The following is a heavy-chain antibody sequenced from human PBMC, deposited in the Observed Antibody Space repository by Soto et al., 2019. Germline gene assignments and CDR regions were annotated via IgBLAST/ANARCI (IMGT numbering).Heavy chain of an antibody. J-gene: IGHJ4*02. CDR3: ARVGYDILTGSYRAGPAWHHFDY. CDR1: GGSISSYY. Sequence: SETLSLTCTVSGGSISSYYWSWIRQPPGKGLEWIGYIYYSGSTNYNPSLKSRVTISVDTSKNQFPLKLSSVTAADTAVYYCARVGYDILTGSYRAGPAWHHFDYWGQGTLVTVSS. V-gene: IGHV4-59*01. D-gene: IGHD3-9*01. CDR2: IYYSGST.